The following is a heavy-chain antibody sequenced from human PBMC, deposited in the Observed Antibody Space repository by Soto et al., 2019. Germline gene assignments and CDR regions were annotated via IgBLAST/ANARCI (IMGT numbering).Heavy chain of an antibody. J-gene: IGHJ4*02. Sequence: SETLSLTCVVSGGSISSNSWWSWVRQPPGKGLEWIGEIYHNGSTYYNPSLKSRVTISVDTSKNQFSLKLSSVTAADTAVYYCARRRVGSSGLTFDYWGQGTLVTVSS. CDR2: IYHNGST. D-gene: IGHD3-22*01. V-gene: IGHV4-4*02. CDR1: GGSISSNSW. CDR3: ARRRVGSSGLTFDY.